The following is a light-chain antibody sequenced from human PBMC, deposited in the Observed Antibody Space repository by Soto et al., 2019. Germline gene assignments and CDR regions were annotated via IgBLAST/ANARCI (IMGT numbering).Light chain of an antibody. Sequence: DIQMTQSPSSLSASIGERVTMTFRASQSSSSYLNWYQQKPGKAAKLLIFAAYSLQGGVTSRFSGSGSGTDFTLTISSLQPEDFGTYYCQQSLNTPRTFGPGTEVEIK. CDR2: AAY. J-gene: IGKJ1*01. CDR3: QQSLNTPRT. CDR1: QSSSSY. V-gene: IGKV1-39*01.